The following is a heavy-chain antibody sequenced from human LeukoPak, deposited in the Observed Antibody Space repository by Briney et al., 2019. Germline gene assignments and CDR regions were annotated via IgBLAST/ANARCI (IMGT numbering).Heavy chain of an antibody. J-gene: IGHJ6*02. CDR2: ISSSGSTI. Sequence: GGSLRLSCAASGFTFSSYEMNWVRQAPGKGLEWVSYISSSGSTIYYADSVKGRFTISRDNAKNSLYLQMNSLRAEDTAVYYCASLEYYYYYGMDVWGQGTTVTVSS. D-gene: IGHD5-24*01. CDR3: ASLEYYYYYGMDV. CDR1: GFTFSSYE. V-gene: IGHV3-48*03.